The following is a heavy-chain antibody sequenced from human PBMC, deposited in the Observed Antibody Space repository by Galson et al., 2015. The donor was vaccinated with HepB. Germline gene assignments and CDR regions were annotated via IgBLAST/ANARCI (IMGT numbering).Heavy chain of an antibody. D-gene: IGHD3-22*01. Sequence: SVKVSCKASGYTFTDYHIHWVRQAPGQGLEWMGMINPGEGTTSSAQNFQGRVTMTRDTSTSTVYMDLSSLRSEDTALYYCARDLGHYYESSAYGDGFLNYWGQGALVTVSS. CDR1: GYTFTDYH. CDR2: INPGEGTT. CDR3: ARDLGHYYESSAYGDGFLNY. J-gene: IGHJ4*02. V-gene: IGHV1-46*01.